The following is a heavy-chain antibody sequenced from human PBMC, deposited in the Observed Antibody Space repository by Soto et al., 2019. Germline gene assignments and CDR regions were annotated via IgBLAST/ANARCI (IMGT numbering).Heavy chain of an antibody. Sequence: PSETLSLTCAVSGGSISSSNWWSWVRQPPGKGLEWSGEIYHSGSTNYNPSLKSRVTISVDKSKNQFSLKLSSVTAADTAVYYCARAGLTGYSSYYYYGMDVWGQGTTVTVSS. D-gene: IGHD3-9*01. J-gene: IGHJ6*02. CDR2: IYHSGST. CDR3: ARAGLTGYSSYYYYGMDV. V-gene: IGHV4-4*02. CDR1: GGSISSSNW.